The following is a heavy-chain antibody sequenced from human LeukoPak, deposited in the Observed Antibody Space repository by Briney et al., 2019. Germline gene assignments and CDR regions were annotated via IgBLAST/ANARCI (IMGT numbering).Heavy chain of an antibody. CDR1: GYTFTGHY. J-gene: IGHJ5*02. V-gene: IGHV1-2*02. Sequence: ASVKVSCKASGYTFTGHYIHWVRQAPGQGLEWMGWINVNSGGTNYAQKFQGRVTMTTDTSMSTAYMELSRLTSDDTAVYYCARAGGRSWFDPWGQGTLVTVSS. CDR2: INVNSGGT. CDR3: ARAGGRSWFDP.